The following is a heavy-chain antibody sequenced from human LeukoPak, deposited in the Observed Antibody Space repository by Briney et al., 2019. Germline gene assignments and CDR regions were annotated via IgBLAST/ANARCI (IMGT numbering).Heavy chain of an antibody. V-gene: IGHV3-33*06. CDR1: GFTFSSYG. CDR3: AKARYSYDRYYFDY. J-gene: IGHJ4*02. CDR2: IWYDGSNK. D-gene: IGHD5-18*01. Sequence: PGGSLRLSCAASGFTFSSYGMHWVRQAPGKGLEWVAVIWYDGSNKYYADSVKGRFTISRDNSKNTLYLQMNSLRAEDTAVYYCAKARYSYDRYYFDYWGQGTLVTVSS.